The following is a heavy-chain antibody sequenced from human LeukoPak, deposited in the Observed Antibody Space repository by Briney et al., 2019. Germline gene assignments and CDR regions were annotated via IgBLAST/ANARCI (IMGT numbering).Heavy chain of an antibody. D-gene: IGHD4-17*01. CDR1: GFTFDDYA. CDR3: ASGSGDYGDPFDY. CDR2: INGDGSET. V-gene: IGHV3-74*01. Sequence: GRSLRLSCAASGFTFDDYAMHWVRQAPGKGLVWVARINGDGSETNYAGSVRGRFTNSRDNAKSTLYLQMNSLRAEDTAVYYCASGSGDYGDPFDYWGQGTLVTVSS. J-gene: IGHJ4*02.